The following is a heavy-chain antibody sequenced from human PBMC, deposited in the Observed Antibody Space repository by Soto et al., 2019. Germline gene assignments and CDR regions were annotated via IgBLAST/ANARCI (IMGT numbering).Heavy chain of an antibody. D-gene: IGHD4-17*01. CDR1: GGSVSSGDYY. CDR3: ARDNTVTRRYYYYGMDV. J-gene: IGHJ6*02. V-gene: IGHV4-30-4*01. Sequence: SETLSLTCTVSGGSVSSGDYYWSWIRQPPGKGLEWIGYISDSGNTYYNPSLKSRVTISVDTSKNQFSLKLSSATAADTAVYYCARDNTVTRRYYYYGMDVWGQGTTVTVSS. CDR2: ISDSGNT.